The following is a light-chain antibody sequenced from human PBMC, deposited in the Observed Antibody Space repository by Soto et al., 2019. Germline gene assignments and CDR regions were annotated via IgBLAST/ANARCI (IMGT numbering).Light chain of an antibody. CDR3: QAWDSSTGVV. CDR1: KLGDKY. Sequence: SYELTQSPSVSVSPGQTASITCSGDKLGDKYACWYQQKPGQSPVLVIYQDSKRPSGIPERFSGSNSGNTATLTISGTQAMDEADYYCQAWDSSTGVVFGGGTKLTVL. V-gene: IGLV3-1*01. CDR2: QDS. J-gene: IGLJ2*01.